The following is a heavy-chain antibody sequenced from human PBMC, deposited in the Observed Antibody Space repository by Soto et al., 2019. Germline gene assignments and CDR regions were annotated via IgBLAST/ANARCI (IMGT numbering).Heavy chain of an antibody. J-gene: IGHJ2*01. CDR1: GGSFSGYY. V-gene: IGHV4-34*01. CDR2: INHSGST. Sequence: QVQLQQWGAGLLKPSETLSLTCAVYGGSFSGYYWSWIRQPPGKGLEWIGEINHSGSTNYNPSLKSRVTISVDTSKYQFSLKLSSVTAADTAVYYCARYCGGGSCYPPNWYFDLWGRGTLVTVSS. D-gene: IGHD2-15*01. CDR3: ARYCGGGSCYPPNWYFDL.